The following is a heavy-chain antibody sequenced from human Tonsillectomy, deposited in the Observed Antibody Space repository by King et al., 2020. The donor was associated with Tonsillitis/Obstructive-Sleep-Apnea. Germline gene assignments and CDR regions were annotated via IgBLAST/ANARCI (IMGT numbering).Heavy chain of an antibody. J-gene: IGHJ4*02. D-gene: IGHD1-1*01. CDR1: GCSISSGCYY. CDR2: IYYSGST. Sequence: QLQESGPGLVKPSQTLSLSCTVSGCSISSGCYYLSWIRQHPGKGLEWIGYIYYSGSTYYNPSLKRMVTISVDTSKNQSSLKLSSVTAADTAVYYCARAGGYSPPDYWGQGTLVTVSS. V-gene: IGHV4-31*01. CDR3: ARAGGYSPPDY.